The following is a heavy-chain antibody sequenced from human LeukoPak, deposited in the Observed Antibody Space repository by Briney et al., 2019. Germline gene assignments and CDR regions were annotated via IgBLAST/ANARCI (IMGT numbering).Heavy chain of an antibody. J-gene: IGHJ4*02. CDR2: INWNGGST. D-gene: IGHD2-15*01. Sequence: TGGSLRLSCAASGFTFDDYGMSWVRQAPGKGLEWVSGINWNGGSTGYADSVKGRFTISRDNAKNSLYLQMNSLRAEDTALYHCARVDKVSSGEEYYFDYWGQGTLVTVSS. CDR3: ARVDKVSSGEEYYFDY. CDR1: GFTFDDYG. V-gene: IGHV3-20*01.